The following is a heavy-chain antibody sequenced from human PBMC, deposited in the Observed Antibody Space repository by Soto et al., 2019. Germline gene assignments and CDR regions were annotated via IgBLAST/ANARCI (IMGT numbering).Heavy chain of an antibody. J-gene: IGHJ4*02. Sequence: PSETLSLTCAVSGYSISSGYYWGWIRQPPGKGLEWIGSIYHSGSTYYNPSLKSRVTISVDTSKNQFSLKLSSVTAADTAVYYCASQPTVTTQDWGQGTLVTVSS. CDR2: IYHSGST. V-gene: IGHV4-38-2*01. CDR1: GYSISSGYY. D-gene: IGHD4-17*01. CDR3: ASQPTVTTQD.